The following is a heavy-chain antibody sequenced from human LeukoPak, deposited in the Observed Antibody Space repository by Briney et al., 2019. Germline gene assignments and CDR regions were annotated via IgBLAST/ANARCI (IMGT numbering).Heavy chain of an antibody. CDR1: GGSISRSGYY. Sequence: SETLSLTCTVSGGSISRSGYYWAWIRQPPGKGLEWIASSDYTGSKTYNPSLKSRVTVSVDTSKNQFFLKLTSVTAADTAVYYCAKDFGDFRTDYWGQGTLVTVSS. CDR2: SDYTGSK. CDR3: AKDFGDFRTDY. J-gene: IGHJ4*02. V-gene: IGHV4-39*01. D-gene: IGHD4-17*01.